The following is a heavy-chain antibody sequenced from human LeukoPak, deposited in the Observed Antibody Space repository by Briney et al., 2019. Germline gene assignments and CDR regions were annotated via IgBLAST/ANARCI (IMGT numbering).Heavy chain of an antibody. Sequence: GASVKVSCKASGYTFTSYDINWVRQAPGQGLEWMGWINPNSGGTNYAQKFQGRVTMTRDTSISTAYMELSRLRSDDTAVYYCARYSSSSWYDAFDIWGRGTMVTVSS. D-gene: IGHD6-6*01. J-gene: IGHJ3*02. CDR2: INPNSGGT. CDR3: ARYSSSSWYDAFDI. V-gene: IGHV1-2*02. CDR1: GYTFTSYD.